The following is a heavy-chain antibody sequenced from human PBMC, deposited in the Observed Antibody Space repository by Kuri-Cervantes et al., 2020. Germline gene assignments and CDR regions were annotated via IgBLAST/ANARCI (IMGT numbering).Heavy chain of an antibody. CDR2: ISSSSSTI. D-gene: IGHD5-12*01. CDR3: ARDSGYDWDYFDY. J-gene: IGHJ4*02. Sequence: GGSLRLSCAASGFTFSDYYMTWIRQAPGKGLEWVSYISSSSSTIYYADSVKGRFTISRDNAKNSLYLQMNSLRAEDTAVYYCARDSGYDWDYFDYWGQGTLVTVSS. CDR1: GFTFSDYY. V-gene: IGHV3-11*04.